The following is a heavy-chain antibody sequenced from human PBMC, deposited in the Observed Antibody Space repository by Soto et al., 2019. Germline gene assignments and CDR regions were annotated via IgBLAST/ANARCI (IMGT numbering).Heavy chain of an antibody. CDR3: ARDSRATNNYYYGMDV. J-gene: IGHJ6*02. CDR2: IIPIFGTA. CDR1: GGTFSSYA. V-gene: IGHV1-69*13. D-gene: IGHD1-26*01. Sequence: ASVKVSCKASGGTFSSYAISWVRQAPGQGLEWMGGIIPIFGTANYAQKFQGRVTITADESTSTAYMELSSLRSEDTAVYYCARDSRATNNYYYGMDVWGQGTTVTVSS.